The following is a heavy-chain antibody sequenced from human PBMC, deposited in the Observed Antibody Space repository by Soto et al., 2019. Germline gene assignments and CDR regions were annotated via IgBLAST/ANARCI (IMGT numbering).Heavy chain of an antibody. D-gene: IGHD2-2*01. CDR2: IWYDGSNK. Sequence: GSLRLSCAASGFTFSSYGMHWVRQAPGKGLEWVAVIWYDGSNKYYADSVKGRFTISRDNSKNTLYLQMNSLRAEDTAVYYCARDSADIVVVPAAMSGYYMDVWGKGTTVTVSS. CDR1: GFTFSSYG. CDR3: ARDSADIVVVPAAMSGYYMDV. J-gene: IGHJ6*03. V-gene: IGHV3-33*01.